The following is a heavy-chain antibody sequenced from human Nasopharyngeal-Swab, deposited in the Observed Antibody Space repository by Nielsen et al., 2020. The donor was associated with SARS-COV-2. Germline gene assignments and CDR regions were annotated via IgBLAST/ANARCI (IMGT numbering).Heavy chain of an antibody. CDR3: TRLTRDSGYDFYYYGMDV. V-gene: IGHV3-73*01. CDR2: IRSKANSYAT. Sequence: ERQMPGKGLARVGRIRSKANSYATAYAASVKGRFTISRDDSKNTAYLQMNSLKTEDTAVYYCTRLTRDSGYDFYYYGMDVWGQGTTVTVSS. J-gene: IGHJ6*02. D-gene: IGHD5-12*01.